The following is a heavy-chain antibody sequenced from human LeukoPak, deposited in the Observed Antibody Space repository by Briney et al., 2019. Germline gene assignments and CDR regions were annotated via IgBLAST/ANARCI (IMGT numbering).Heavy chain of an antibody. Sequence: SVRVSCKASGGIVSSYVISWVRQAPGQGLEWMGGIIPIFGTEHYAQKFHGRVTMTRNTSIITAYMELSSLRSEDTAVYDCATSYYYDSSGYYQERAFDIWGQGTMVTVSS. J-gene: IGHJ3*02. CDR1: GGIVSSYV. CDR3: ATSYYYDSSGYYQERAFDI. CDR2: IIPIFGTE. V-gene: IGHV1-69*05. D-gene: IGHD3-22*01.